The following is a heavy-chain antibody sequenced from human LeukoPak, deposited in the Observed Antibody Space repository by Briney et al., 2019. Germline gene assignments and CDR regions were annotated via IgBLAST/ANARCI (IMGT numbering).Heavy chain of an antibody. V-gene: IGHV4-31*03. CDR1: GGSVSSGGYY. CDR2: IYYSGST. D-gene: IGHD4-17*01. CDR3: AGASTVTTSQVDY. Sequence: PSQTLSLTCTVSGGSVSSGGYYWSWIRQHPGKGLEWIGYIYYSGSTYYSPSLKSRVTISVDTSKNQFSLKLSSVTAADTAVYYCAGASTVTTSQVDYWGQGTLVTVSS. J-gene: IGHJ4*02.